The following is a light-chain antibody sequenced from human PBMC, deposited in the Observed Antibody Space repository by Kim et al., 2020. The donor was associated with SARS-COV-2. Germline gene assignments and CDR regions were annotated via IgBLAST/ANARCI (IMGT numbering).Light chain of an antibody. CDR3: QQYGSSPPYT. CDR1: RRVVSSY. Sequence: SAEGRAALTCSRARRVVSSYLAWYQQKPGQAPRLLIYGASSRATGIPDRFSGSGSGTDFTLTISSLQPEDFAVYYCQQYGSSPPYTFGQGTKLEI. J-gene: IGKJ2*01. V-gene: IGKV3-20*01. CDR2: GAS.